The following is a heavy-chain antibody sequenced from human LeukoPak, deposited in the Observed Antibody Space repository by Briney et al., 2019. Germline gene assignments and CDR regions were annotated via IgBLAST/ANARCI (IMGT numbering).Heavy chain of an antibody. CDR1: GGPIIASY. J-gene: IGHJ4*02. V-gene: IGHV4-59*01. D-gene: IGHD3-22*01. CDR2: THYSGTG. CDR3: ARVRFYDTTGYSTSYYLDY. Sequence: SETLSLTCAVSGGPIIASYWSWIRQPPGKGLEWIGYTHYSGTGNYNPSIKSRVTISIDTSKNRFSLRLTSVTAADTAVYYCARVRFYDTTGYSTSYYLDYWGQGALVTVSS.